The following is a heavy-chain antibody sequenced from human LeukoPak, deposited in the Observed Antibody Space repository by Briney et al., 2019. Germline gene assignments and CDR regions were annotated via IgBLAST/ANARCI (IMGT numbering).Heavy chain of an antibody. CDR2: IYSGGST. Sequence: GGSLRLSCAASGFTVSSNYMSWVRQAPGRGLVWGSVIYSGGSTYYADSVKGRFTISRDNSKNTLYLQMNSLRAEDTAVYYCASGSGSYRTPYYYMDVWGKGTTVTVSS. CDR1: GFTVSSNY. D-gene: IGHD3-10*01. V-gene: IGHV3-53*01. CDR3: ASGSGSYRTPYYYMDV. J-gene: IGHJ6*03.